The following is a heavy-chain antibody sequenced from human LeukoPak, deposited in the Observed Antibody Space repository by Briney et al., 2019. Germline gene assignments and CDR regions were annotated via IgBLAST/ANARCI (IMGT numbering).Heavy chain of an antibody. CDR3: ARTMRLGGRGVYFDY. V-gene: IGHV2-70*17. D-gene: IGHD3-16*01. Sequence: SGPTLVNPTQTLTLTCTFSGFSLTTSGMCVSWIRQPPGKALEWLARIDWDDDKFYSTSLRTRLTISKDTSKNQVVLTMTNMDPEDTATYYCARTMRLGGRGVYFDYWGQGALVTVSS. CDR1: GFSLTTSGMC. CDR2: IDWDDDK. J-gene: IGHJ4*02.